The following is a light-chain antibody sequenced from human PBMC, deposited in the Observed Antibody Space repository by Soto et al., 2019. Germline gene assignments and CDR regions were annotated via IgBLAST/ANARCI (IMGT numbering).Light chain of an antibody. CDR2: DVS. Sequence: QSALTQPRSVSGAPGQSVTISCTGTSSDVGAYKYVSWYQQHPGKAPKLMIYDVSKRPSGVPDRFSGSKSGNTASLTISGLXAEDEADYYCCSYTGTYTSSVFGTGTKVTVL. V-gene: IGLV2-11*01. J-gene: IGLJ1*01. CDR1: SSDVGAYKY. CDR3: CSYTGTYTSSV.